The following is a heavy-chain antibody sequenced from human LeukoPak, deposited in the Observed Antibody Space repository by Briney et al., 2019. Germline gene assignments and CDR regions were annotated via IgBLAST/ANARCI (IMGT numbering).Heavy chain of an antibody. CDR1: EGTFSSYA. CDR3: ASRRYYDSSGGPDY. CDR2: IIPIFGTA. D-gene: IGHD3-22*01. J-gene: IGHJ4*02. V-gene: IGHV1-69*13. Sequence: SVKVSCKASEGTFSSYAISWVRQAPGQGLEWMGGIIPIFGTANYAQKFQGRVTITADESTSTAYMELSSLRSEDTAVYYCASRRYYDSSGGPDYWGQGTLVTVSS.